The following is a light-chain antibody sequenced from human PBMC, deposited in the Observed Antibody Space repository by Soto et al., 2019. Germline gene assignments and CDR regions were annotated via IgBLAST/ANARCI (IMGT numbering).Light chain of an antibody. CDR3: QQSYSTLLIT. CDR2: AAS. CDR1: QSISSY. J-gene: IGKJ5*01. Sequence: DIHMTQSPSSLSASVGDRVTITCRASQSISSYLNWYQQKPGKAPKLLIYAASSLQSGVPSRFSGSGSGTDFTLTISSLQPEDFATYYCQQSYSTLLITFGQGTRLEIK. V-gene: IGKV1-39*01.